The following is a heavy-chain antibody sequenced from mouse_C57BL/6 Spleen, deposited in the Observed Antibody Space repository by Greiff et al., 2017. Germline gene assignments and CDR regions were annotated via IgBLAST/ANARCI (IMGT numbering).Heavy chain of an antibody. D-gene: IGHD1-1*01. CDR3: ARASIYYYGSSYAMDY. V-gene: IGHV3-6*01. CDR1: GYSITSGYY. J-gene: IGHJ4*01. Sequence: EVKLQESGPGLVKPSQSLSLTCSVTGYSITSGYYWNWIRQFPGNKLEWMGYISYDGSNNYNPSLKNLISITRDTSKNQFFLKLNSLTTEDTATYYCARASIYYYGSSYAMDYWGQGTSVTVSS. CDR2: ISYDGSN.